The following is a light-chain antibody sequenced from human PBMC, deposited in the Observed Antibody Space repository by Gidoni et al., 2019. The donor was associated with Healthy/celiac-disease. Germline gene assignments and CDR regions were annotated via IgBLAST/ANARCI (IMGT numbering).Light chain of an antibody. J-gene: IGKJ2*01. CDR2: DAA. CDR1: QRVSSY. CDR3: QQRSNWSYT. Sequence: IVLTQSPATLSLSPGERATLSCRASQRVSSYLAWYQQKPGQAPRLLIYDAANRATGIPARFSGSGSGTDFTLTISSLEPEDFAVYYCQQRSNWSYTFGQXTKLEIK. V-gene: IGKV3-11*01.